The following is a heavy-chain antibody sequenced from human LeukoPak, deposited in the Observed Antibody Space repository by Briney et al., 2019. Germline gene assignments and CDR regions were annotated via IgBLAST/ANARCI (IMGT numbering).Heavy chain of an antibody. J-gene: IGHJ3*01. D-gene: IGHD2-2*01. CDR1: GFTFSNYW. CDR2: IKQDGSEK. V-gene: IGHV3-7*01. Sequence: PGGSLRLSCAASGFTFSNYWMSWVRQAPGKGLEWVAKIKQDGSEKYYVDSVKGRFTISRDNAKNSLSLQMNSLRAEDTAVYYCARDQGYCTSASCRGDAFDVWGQGSMISVPS. CDR3: ARDQGYCTSASCRGDAFDV.